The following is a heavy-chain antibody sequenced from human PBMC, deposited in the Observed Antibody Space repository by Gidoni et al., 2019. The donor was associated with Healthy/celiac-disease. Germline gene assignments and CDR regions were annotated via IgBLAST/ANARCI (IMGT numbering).Heavy chain of an antibody. V-gene: IGHV4-61*01. D-gene: IGHD4-17*01. CDR2: IYYSGST. CDR1: GRSVRRGSYY. Sequence: QVQLQESGPGLVKPSDTLSLTCPVSGRSVRRGSYYWSWIRQPPGKGLEWIGYIYYSGSTNYNPSLKSRVTISVDTSKNQFSLKLSSVTAADTAVYYCARASTTTYYYYGMDVWGQGTTVTVSS. J-gene: IGHJ6*02. CDR3: ARASTTTYYYYGMDV.